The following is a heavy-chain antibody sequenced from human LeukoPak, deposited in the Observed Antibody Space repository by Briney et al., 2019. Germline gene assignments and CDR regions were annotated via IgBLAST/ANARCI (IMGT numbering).Heavy chain of an antibody. CDR1: GYTFTSYG. V-gene: IGHV1-18*01. CDR2: ISAYNGNT. D-gene: IGHD4-17*01. J-gene: IGHJ1*01. CDR3: ARYVCRGYGDYGCEYFQH. Sequence: ASVKVSCKASGYTFTSYGISWVRQAPGQGLEWMGWISAYNGNTNYAQKLQGRVTMTTDTSTSTAYMELRSLRSDDTAVYYCARYVCRGYGDYGCEYFQHWGQGTLVTVSS.